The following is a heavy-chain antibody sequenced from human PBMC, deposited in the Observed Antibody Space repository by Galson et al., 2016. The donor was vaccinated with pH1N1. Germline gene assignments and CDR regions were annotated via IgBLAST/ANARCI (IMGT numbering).Heavy chain of an antibody. D-gene: IGHD1-26*01. Sequence: TLSLTCTVSGGSISNDYYYWSWIRQPPGKGVEWIGYIYYSGTTYYNPSLKSRVTISIDTSKNQFSLKVTSVTAADTAVYYCARVGATVTATVALDMWGQGTMATVYS. CDR2: IYYSGTT. CDR1: GGSISNDYYY. CDR3: ARVGATVTATVALDM. V-gene: IGHV4-30-4*08. J-gene: IGHJ3*02.